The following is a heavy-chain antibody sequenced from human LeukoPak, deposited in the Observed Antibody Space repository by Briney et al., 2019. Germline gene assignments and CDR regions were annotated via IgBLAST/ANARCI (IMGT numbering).Heavy chain of an antibody. Sequence: TSQTLSLTCASSGDSVSSNNGAWNWIRQSPSRGLEWLGRTYYRSKWYNDYAVSMKGRITINPDTSKNQFSLQLNSVTPEDTAVSHCARDAGSSGWYTFDYWGQGTLVTVSS. V-gene: IGHV6-1*01. CDR1: GDSVSSNNGA. CDR2: TYYRSKWYN. J-gene: IGHJ4*02. D-gene: IGHD6-19*01. CDR3: ARDAGSSGWYTFDY.